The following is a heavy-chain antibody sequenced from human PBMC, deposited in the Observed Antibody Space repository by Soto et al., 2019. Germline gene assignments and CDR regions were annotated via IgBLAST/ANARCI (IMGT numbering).Heavy chain of an antibody. CDR3: AGAGYYYYGMDV. D-gene: IGHD3-10*01. J-gene: IGHJ6*02. CDR1: GGSISSYY. CDR2: IYYSGST. Sequence: PSETLSLTCTVSGGSISSYYWSWIRQPPGKGLEWIGYIYYSGSTNYNPSLKSRVTISVDTSKNQFSLKLSSVTAADTAVYYCAGAGYYYYGMDVWGQGTTVTVSS. V-gene: IGHV4-59*01.